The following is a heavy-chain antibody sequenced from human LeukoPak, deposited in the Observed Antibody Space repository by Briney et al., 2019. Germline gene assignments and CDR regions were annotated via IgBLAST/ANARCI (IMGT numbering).Heavy chain of an antibody. J-gene: IGHJ5*02. Sequence: PSETLSLTCTVSGGSISSYYWSWIRQPPGKGLEWIGYIYYSGSTNYNPSLKSRVTISVDTSKNQFSLKLSSVTAADTAVYYCARGGGTYTEEQQLVGWFDPWGQGTLVTVSS. D-gene: IGHD6-13*01. CDR2: IYYSGST. CDR3: ARGGGTYTEEQQLVGWFDP. CDR1: GGSISSYY. V-gene: IGHV4-59*12.